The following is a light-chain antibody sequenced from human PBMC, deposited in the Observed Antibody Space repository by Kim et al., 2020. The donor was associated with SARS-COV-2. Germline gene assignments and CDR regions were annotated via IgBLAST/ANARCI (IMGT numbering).Light chain of an antibody. J-gene: IGLJ2*01. Sequence: SVSPGQTASITCSGDKLGDKYACWYQQKPGQSPVPVIYQDSKRPSGIPERFSGSNSGNTATLTISGTQAMDEADYYCQAWDSSSVVFGGGTQLSV. CDR3: QAWDSSSVV. V-gene: IGLV3-1*01. CDR2: QDS. CDR1: KLGDKY.